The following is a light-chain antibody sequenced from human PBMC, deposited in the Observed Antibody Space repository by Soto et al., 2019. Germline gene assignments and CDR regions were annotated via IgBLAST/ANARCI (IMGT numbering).Light chain of an antibody. J-gene: IGKJ2*01. CDR2: GAS. CDR1: QSVGSN. Sequence: EIVMTQSPATLSVSPGERASLSCRASQSVGSNLAWYQQTAGQAPRLLIYGASTRATGIPARFSGSGSGTEFTLTIRSLQSEGFAVYSCQQYTNWPYTFGQGTKLEIK. V-gene: IGKV3-15*01. CDR3: QQYTNWPYT.